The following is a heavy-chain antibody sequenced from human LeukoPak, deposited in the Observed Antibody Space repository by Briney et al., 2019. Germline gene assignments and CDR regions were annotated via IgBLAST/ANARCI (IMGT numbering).Heavy chain of an antibody. V-gene: IGHV4-34*01. D-gene: IGHD2-2*01. CDR3: ARGDCSSTSCYLNWFDP. CDR2: INHSGST. Sequence: PSETLSLTCAVYGGSFSGYYWSWIRQPPGKGLEWIGEINHSGSTNYNPSLKSRVTISVDTSKNQFSLKLSSVTAADTAVYYCARGDCSSTSCYLNWFDPWGQGTLVTVSS. J-gene: IGHJ5*02. CDR1: GGSFSGYY.